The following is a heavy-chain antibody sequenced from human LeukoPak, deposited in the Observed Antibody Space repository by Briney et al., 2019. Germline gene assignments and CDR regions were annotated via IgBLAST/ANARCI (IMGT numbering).Heavy chain of an antibody. CDR1: GYTLTELS. CDR2: FDPEDGET. D-gene: IGHD3-9*01. J-gene: IGHJ3*02. V-gene: IGHV1-24*01. Sequence: ASVKVSCKVSGYTLTELSMHWVRQAPGKGLEWMGGFDPEDGETIYAQKFQGRVTMTEDTSTGTAYMELSSLRSEDTAVYYCATVTWRDILTVRGAFDIWGQGTMVTVSS. CDR3: ATVTWRDILTVRGAFDI.